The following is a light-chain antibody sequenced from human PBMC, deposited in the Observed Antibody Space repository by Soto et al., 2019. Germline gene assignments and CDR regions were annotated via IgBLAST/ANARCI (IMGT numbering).Light chain of an antibody. J-gene: IGLJ1*01. V-gene: IGLV2-14*01. Sequence: QSALTQPASVSGSPVQSITISCTGTSSDAGGYNYVSWYQQHPGKAPKLMIYDVIGRPSGVSYRFSGSKSGNTASLTISGLQAEDEADYYCSSYTSSNTRYVFGTGTKLTVL. CDR3: SSYTSSNTRYV. CDR1: SSDAGGYNY. CDR2: DVI.